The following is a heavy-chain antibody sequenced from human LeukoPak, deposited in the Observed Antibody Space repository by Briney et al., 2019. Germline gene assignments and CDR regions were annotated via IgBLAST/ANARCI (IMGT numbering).Heavy chain of an antibody. CDR3: ASGGMVRGVIPPFDY. CDR2: ISAYNGNT. V-gene: IGHV1-18*04. J-gene: IGHJ4*02. D-gene: IGHD3-10*01. Sequence: ASVKVSCKASGYTFTSYYMHWVRQAPGQGLEWMGWISAYNGNTNYAQRLQGRVTMTTDTSTSTAYMELRSLRSDDTAVYYCASGGMVRGVIPPFDYWGQGTLVTVSS. CDR1: GYTFTSYY.